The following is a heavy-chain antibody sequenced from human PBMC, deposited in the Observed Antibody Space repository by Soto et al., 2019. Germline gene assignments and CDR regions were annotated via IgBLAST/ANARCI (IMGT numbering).Heavy chain of an antibody. CDR1: GGSVSSGDFC. CDR2: GYYSGST. CDR3: ARGVYLSLVRTGWFDP. V-gene: IGHV4-61*08. D-gene: IGHD3-10*01. Sequence: ETLSLTCTVSGGSVSSGDFCWSWMRQPPGKGLEWIGYGYYSGSTLYNPSLKSRVTISLDTSKNHFSLRLNSVTSADTAVYYCARGVYLSLVRTGWFDPWGQGTLVTVSS. J-gene: IGHJ5*02.